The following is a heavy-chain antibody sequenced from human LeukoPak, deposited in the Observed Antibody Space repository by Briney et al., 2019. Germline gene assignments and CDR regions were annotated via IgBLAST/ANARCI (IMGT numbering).Heavy chain of an antibody. CDR3: ARGGVALFDY. V-gene: IGHV1-8*01. CDR2: MSPNSGNT. J-gene: IGHJ4*02. Sequence: ASVKVSCKASGYTFLSYDINWVRQATGQGLEWMGWMSPNSGNTGYAQQFQGRVTMTRDTSISTAYMELSSLRSEDTAVYYCARGGVALFDYWGQGTLVTVSS. CDR1: GYTFLSYD. D-gene: IGHD5-12*01.